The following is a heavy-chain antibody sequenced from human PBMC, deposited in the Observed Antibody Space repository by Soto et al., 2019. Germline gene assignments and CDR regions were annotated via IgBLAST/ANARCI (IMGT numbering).Heavy chain of an antibody. D-gene: IGHD3-10*01. V-gene: IGHV3-23*01. J-gene: IGHJ6*03. CDR2: ISGSGGST. CDR1: GFTFSSYA. Sequence: EVQLLESGGGLVQPGGSLRLSCAASGFTFSSYAMSWVRQAPGKGLEWVSAISGSGGSTYYADSVKGRFTISRDNSKNTPYLQMNSLSAEDTAVYYCAKDLGRYYYYYMDVWGKGTTVTVSS. CDR3: AKDLGRYYYYYMDV.